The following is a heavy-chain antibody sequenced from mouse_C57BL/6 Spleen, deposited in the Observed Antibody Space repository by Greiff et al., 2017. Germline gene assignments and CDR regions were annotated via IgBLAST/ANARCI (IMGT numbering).Heavy chain of an antibody. V-gene: IGHV1-18*01. Sequence: VQLKESGPELVKPGASVKIPCKASGYTFTDYNMDWVKQSHGKSLEWIGDINPNNGGTIYNQKFKGKATLTVDKSSSTAYMELRSLTSEDTAVYYCARPSYDYYAMDYWGQGTSVTVSS. CDR1: GYTFTDYN. D-gene: IGHD2-10*02. CDR3: ARPSYDYYAMDY. J-gene: IGHJ4*01. CDR2: INPNNGGT.